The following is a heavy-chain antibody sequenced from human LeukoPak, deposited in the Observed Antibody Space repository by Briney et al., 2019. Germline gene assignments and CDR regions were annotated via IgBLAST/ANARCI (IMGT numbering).Heavy chain of an antibody. J-gene: IGHJ4*02. CDR3: ARGVAVAPVY. D-gene: IGHD6-19*01. Sequence: SQTLSLTCTISGASISTGGFYWSWIRQPPGKGLEWIGYIYYSGSTNYNPSLKSRVTISVDTSKNQFSLKLSSVTAADTAVYYCARGVAVAPVYWGQGTLVTVSS. CDR2: IYYSGST. V-gene: IGHV4-61*08. CDR1: GASISTGGFY.